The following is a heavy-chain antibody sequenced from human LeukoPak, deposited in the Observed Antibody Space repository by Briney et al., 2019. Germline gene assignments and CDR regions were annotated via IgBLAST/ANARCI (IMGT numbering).Heavy chain of an antibody. CDR3: ARARGVGATVFDY. V-gene: IGHV6-1*01. CDR2: TYYRSAYYN. D-gene: IGHD1-26*01. CDR1: GDIFSSNRAA. J-gene: IGHJ4*02. Sequence: SQSLSLTCAISGDIFSSNRAAGDWIRQPPSRCLEWLGRTYYRSAYYNDYAVSVKSRITISPDTSKNHFSLQLNSVTPDDTAVYYCARARGVGATVFDYWGQGTLVTVSS.